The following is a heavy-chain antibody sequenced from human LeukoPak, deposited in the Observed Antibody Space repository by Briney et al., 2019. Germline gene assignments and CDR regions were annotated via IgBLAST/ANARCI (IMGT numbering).Heavy chain of an antibody. CDR3: AKGQWLVYYFDY. V-gene: IGHV3-9*01. J-gene: IGHJ4*02. CDR1: GFTFDDYA. Sequence: PGGSLRLSCAASGFTFDDYAMHWVRHAPGKGLEWVSGISWNSGSIGYADSVKGRFTISRDNAKNSLYLQMNSLRAEDTALYYCAKGQWLVYYFDYWGQGTLVTVSS. CDR2: ISWNSGSI. D-gene: IGHD6-19*01.